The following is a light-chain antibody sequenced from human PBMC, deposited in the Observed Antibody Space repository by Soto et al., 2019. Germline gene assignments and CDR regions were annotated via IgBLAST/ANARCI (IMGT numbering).Light chain of an antibody. CDR2: LNRDGSH. J-gene: IGLJ2*01. CDR1: SGHSDYV. Sequence: QSVLPQSPSASSSLGASVKLTCTLSSGHSDYVIAWHQQQPDQGPRYLMKLNRDGSHNKGDGIPDRFSGSSSGAERYLAIASLQSDDEADYYCQTWDTVVVFGGGTKLTVL. CDR3: QTWDTVVV. V-gene: IGLV4-69*01.